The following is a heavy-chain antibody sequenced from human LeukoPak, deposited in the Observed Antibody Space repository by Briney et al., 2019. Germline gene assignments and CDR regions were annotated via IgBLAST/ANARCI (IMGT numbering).Heavy chain of an antibody. V-gene: IGHV3-15*01. J-gene: IGHJ5*02. D-gene: IGHD1-14*01. Sequence: GGSLRLSCEASGFTFSKVWMSWVRQAPGKGLEWVGRIISKSDDGTRDYAPPVRGRFTISRDDSKSTVYLQMESLRSEDTGVYYCCGTRGDLWGQGTLVTVSS. CDR2: IISKSDDGTR. CDR3: CGTRGDL. CDR1: GFTFSKVW.